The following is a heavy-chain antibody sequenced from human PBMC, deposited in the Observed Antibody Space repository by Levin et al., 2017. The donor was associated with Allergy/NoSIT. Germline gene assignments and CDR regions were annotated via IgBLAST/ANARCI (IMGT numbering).Heavy chain of an antibody. Sequence: PGGSLRLSCAASGFTFSSSWMHWVCQAPEKGLEWVADIKCDGSEKYYVDSVKGRLTISRDNAKNSLYLQVNSLRAEDMTVYYCVRGGVEAVAKNIFDYWGQGTLVTVSS. J-gene: IGHJ4*02. CDR1: GFTFSSSW. D-gene: IGHD6-19*01. CDR3: VRGGVEAVAKNIFDY. CDR2: IKCDGSEK. V-gene: IGHV3-52*01.